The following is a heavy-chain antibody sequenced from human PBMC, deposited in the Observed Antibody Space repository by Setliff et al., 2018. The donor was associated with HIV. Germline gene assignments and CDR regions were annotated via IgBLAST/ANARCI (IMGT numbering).Heavy chain of an antibody. J-gene: IGHJ4*02. CDR3: AKNPKYISGRFQYYFDY. CDR1: GFSFRTYA. D-gene: IGHD6-19*01. Sequence: PGGSLRLSCAASGFSFRTYAMSWVRQAPGKGLEWVSAISATAGDTYYADSVKGRFTISRDNSKNTLYLQMNSLRAEDTAVYYCAKNPKYISGRFQYYFDYWGQGALVTVPQ. CDR2: ISATAGDT. V-gene: IGHV3-23*01.